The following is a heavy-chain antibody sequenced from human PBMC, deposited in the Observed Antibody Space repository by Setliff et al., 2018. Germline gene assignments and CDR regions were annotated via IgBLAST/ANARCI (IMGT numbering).Heavy chain of an antibody. J-gene: IGHJ4*02. D-gene: IGHD3-10*01. CDR3: ARDSTELGHVYYASGSYPIDY. CDR1: GYTLTNYY. Sequence: GASVKVSCKASGYTLTNYYMHWVRQAPGQGLEWMGGTIPIFGTTDYAQKFQGRVTIITDESTSTAFMQLSSLRAEDTAVYYCARDSTELGHVYYASGSYPIDYWGQGTLVTVSS. CDR2: TIPIFGTT. V-gene: IGHV1-69*05.